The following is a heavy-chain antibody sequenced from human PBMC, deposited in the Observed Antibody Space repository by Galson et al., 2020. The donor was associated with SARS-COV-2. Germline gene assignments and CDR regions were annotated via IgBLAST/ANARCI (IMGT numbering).Heavy chain of an antibody. V-gene: IGHV3-11*06. CDR2: ISSSGSYT. J-gene: IGHJ1*01. D-gene: IGHD2-15*01. CDR3: ARNGRDCSGGICYGAEYFQY. CDR1: YY. Sequence: YYMSWIRQAPGKGLEWISYISSSGSYTNYADSVKGRFTISRDNAKNSLYLQMNSLRAEDTALYFCARNGRDCSGGICYGAEYFQYWGQGNPVTVSS.